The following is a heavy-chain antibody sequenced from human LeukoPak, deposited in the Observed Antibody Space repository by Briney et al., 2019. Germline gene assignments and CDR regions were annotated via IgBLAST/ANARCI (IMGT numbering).Heavy chain of an antibody. V-gene: IGHV3-23*01. CDR2: ISGSGGST. CDR1: GFTFSSYA. CDR3: ANIPLRYFDWLTVDY. J-gene: IGHJ4*02. D-gene: IGHD3-9*01. Sequence: PGGSLRLSCAASGFTFSSYAMSWVRQAPGKGLEWVSAISGSGGSTYYADSVKGRFTISRDNSKNTLYLQMNSLRAEDTAVYYCANIPLRYFDWLTVDYWGQGTLVTVSS.